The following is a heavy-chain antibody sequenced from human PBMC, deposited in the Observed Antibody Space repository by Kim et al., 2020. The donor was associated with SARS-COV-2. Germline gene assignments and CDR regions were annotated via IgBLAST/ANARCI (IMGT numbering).Heavy chain of an antibody. CDR2: IYYSGST. Sequence: SETLSLTCTVSGGSISSSSYYWGWIRQPPGKGLEWIGSIYYSGSTYYNPSLKSRVTISVDTSKNQFSLKLSSVTAADTAVYYCARHSDYGDYHYYYYGMDVWGQGTTVTVSS. V-gene: IGHV4-39*01. CDR3: ARHSDYGDYHYYYYGMDV. D-gene: IGHD4-17*01. CDR1: GGSISSSSYY. J-gene: IGHJ6*02.